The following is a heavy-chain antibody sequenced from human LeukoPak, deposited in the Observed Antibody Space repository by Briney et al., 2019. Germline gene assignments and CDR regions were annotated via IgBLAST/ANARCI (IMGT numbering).Heavy chain of an antibody. D-gene: IGHD3-22*01. CDR2: VNHSGAT. J-gene: IGHJ4*02. Sequence: SETLSLTCDVYGGSSWSWIRQPPGKGLKWIGEVNHSGATNIKSSLKSRVTISLDTSKNQFSLRLRSVAAADTAMYDCARVERSFFYDSRGSGYSYYFDSWGQGRLVTVSS. V-gene: IGHV4-34*01. CDR3: ARVERSFFYDSRGSGYSYYFDS. CDR1: GGSS.